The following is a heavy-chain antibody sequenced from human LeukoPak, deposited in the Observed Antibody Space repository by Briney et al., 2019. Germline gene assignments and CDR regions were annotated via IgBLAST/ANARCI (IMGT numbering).Heavy chain of an antibody. CDR2: INPNSGGT. J-gene: IGHJ4*02. V-gene: IGHV1-2*02. D-gene: IGHD6-13*01. CDR1: GYTFTGYY. CDR3: SRSSAAAGAVGY. Sequence: ASVKVSCKASGYTFTGYYMHWVRQAPGQGLEWMGWINPNSGGTNYAQKFQGRVTMTRDTSISTAYMELSRLRSDDTAVYFCSRSSAAAGAVGYWGRGTQVTVSS.